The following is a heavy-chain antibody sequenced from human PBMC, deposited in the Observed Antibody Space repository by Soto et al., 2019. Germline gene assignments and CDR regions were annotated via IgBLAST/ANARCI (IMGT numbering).Heavy chain of an antibody. Sequence: SETLSLTCGLSGAAFSDYTWSWVRQAPGGGLHWIGEVNRGGRTKYSPSLERRLTISVDPSRDQVSLELRSVKAADTDIYYCARLMEDKVWGSYRHLDLWGQGALVTGSS. D-gene: IGHD3-16*02. CDR3: ARLMEDKVWGSYRHLDL. V-gene: IGHV4-34*01. J-gene: IGHJ5*02. CDR2: VNRGGRT. CDR1: GAAFSDYT.